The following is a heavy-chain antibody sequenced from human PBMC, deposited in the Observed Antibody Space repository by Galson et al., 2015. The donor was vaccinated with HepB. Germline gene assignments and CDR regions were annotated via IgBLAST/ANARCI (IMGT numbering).Heavy chain of an antibody. CDR3: ARLRAYGDYKHFDY. CDR1: GGSISSGGYY. J-gene: IGHJ4*02. CDR2: IYYSGST. Sequence: TLSLTCTVSGGSISSGGYYWSWIRQHPGKGLEWIAYIYYSGSTYYTPSLKSRVTISVDTSKNQFSLKLSSLTAADTAVYYCARLRAYGDYKHFDYWGQGTLVTVSS. D-gene: IGHD4-17*01. V-gene: IGHV4-31*03.